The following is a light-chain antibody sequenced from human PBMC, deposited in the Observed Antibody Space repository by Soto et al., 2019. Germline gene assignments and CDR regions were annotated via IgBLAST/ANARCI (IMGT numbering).Light chain of an antibody. CDR2: GAY. V-gene: IGKV3D-7*01. CDR3: HQHNERPSNT. J-gene: IGKJ5*01. Sequence: EIVLTQSPGTLSLSPGERANLSCRASQSVSSSFLSWYQQKPGQSPRLLIYGAYTRATGIPARFSGSGSGTEFSPTITGLQSEDFAVYYCHQHNERPSNTFGQGTRLEIK. CDR1: QSVSSSF.